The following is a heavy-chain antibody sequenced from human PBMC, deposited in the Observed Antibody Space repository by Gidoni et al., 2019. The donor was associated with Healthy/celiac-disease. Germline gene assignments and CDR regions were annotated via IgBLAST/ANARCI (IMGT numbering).Heavy chain of an antibody. Sequence: QVQLVESGGGVVQPGRSLRLSCAASGFTFSSYALHWVRQAPGQGLEWGAGISYDGSHKYYADSVKGRFTISRDNSKNTLYLQMNSLRAEDTAVYYCARETYYYDSSGYYYVVDYWGQGTLVTVSS. CDR1: GFTFSSYA. V-gene: IGHV3-30*04. J-gene: IGHJ4*02. CDR2: ISYDGSHK. CDR3: ARETYYYDSSGYYYVVDY. D-gene: IGHD3-22*01.